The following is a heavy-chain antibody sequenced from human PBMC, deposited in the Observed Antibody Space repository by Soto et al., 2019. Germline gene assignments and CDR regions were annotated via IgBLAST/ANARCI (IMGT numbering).Heavy chain of an antibody. CDR2: FDPEDIKT. Sequence: ASVKVSCKVSGYTLTELSIHWVRQPPGKGLEWMGGFDPEDIKTIYAQKFQGRVTMTEDRSTDTAYMELSSLRSEDTAVYYCARVSGSYYYGMDVWGQGITVTVSS. D-gene: IGHD1-26*01. CDR1: GYTLTELS. V-gene: IGHV1-24*01. CDR3: ARVSGSYYYGMDV. J-gene: IGHJ6*02.